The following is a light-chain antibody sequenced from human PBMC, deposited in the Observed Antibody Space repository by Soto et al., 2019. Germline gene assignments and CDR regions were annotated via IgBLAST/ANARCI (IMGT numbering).Light chain of an antibody. CDR2: AAS. J-gene: IGKJ1*01. Sequence: AIRMTQSPSSLSASTGDRVTITCRASQGISSYLAWYQQKPGKAPKLLIYAASTLQSGVPSRFSGSGSGTDFTLTISCLQYADFATYYCQQYYSYPPWTFGKGTKVEIK. CDR1: QGISSY. CDR3: QQYYSYPPWT. V-gene: IGKV1-8*01.